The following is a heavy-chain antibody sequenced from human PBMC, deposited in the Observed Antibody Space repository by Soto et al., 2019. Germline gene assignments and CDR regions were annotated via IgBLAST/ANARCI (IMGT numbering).Heavy chain of an antibody. CDR1: GGSISSGGYY. V-gene: IGHV4-31*03. D-gene: IGHD3-9*01. CDR3: ARGMAEEQIFYYFDY. CDR2: IYYTGST. J-gene: IGHJ4*02. Sequence: PSETLSLSCTVSGGSISSGGYYWSWIRQHPGEGLEWIGYIYYTGSTYYNPSLKNRVTISVDTSKNQFYLKLRSVTAADTAVYYCARGMAEEQIFYYFDYWGQGALVTVSS.